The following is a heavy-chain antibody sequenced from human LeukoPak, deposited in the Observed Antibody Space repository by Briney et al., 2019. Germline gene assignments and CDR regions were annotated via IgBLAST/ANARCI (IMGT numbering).Heavy chain of an antibody. D-gene: IGHD3-10*01. CDR2: VSGGGVT. Sequence: GESLTLSCVASGFTFDNYGMNWLPQVPGKGLEWGSAVSGGGVTHYPDSVKGRFTVSRDSSTNTLYLQMNSLRLEDTALYYCAKRLYPENLPGSFFEQWGQGTRVTVSS. CDR3: AKRLYPENLPGSFFEQ. J-gene: IGHJ4*02. V-gene: IGHV3-23*01. CDR1: GFTFDNYG.